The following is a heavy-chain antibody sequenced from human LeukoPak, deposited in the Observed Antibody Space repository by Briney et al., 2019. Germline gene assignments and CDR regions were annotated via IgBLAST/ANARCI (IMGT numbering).Heavy chain of an antibody. CDR3: VKVYGYSYGYIDY. CDR1: GLTGSHNY. V-gene: IGHV3-9*01. D-gene: IGHD5-18*01. CDR2: ISWNSGDI. J-gene: IGHJ4*02. Sequence: GGSLRLSCAASGLTGSHNYVSWVRQAPGKGLEWVSGISWNSGDIGYADSGKGRFTISRDNAKNSLYLQMNSLRAEDTALYYCVKVYGYSYGYIDYWGQGTLVTVSP.